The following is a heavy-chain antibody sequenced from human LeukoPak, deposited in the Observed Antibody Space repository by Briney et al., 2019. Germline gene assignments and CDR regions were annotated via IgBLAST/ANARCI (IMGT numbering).Heavy chain of an antibody. Sequence: GGSLRLSCAASGFTFSSYAMHWVRQAPGKGLEYVSAISSNGGSTYYANSVKGRFTISRDNSKNTLYLQMGSLRAEDMAVYYCARVVVDGAFDIWGQGTMVTVSS. CDR3: ARVVVDGAFDI. CDR1: GFTFSSYA. D-gene: IGHD2-15*01. J-gene: IGHJ3*02. V-gene: IGHV3-64*01. CDR2: ISSNGGST.